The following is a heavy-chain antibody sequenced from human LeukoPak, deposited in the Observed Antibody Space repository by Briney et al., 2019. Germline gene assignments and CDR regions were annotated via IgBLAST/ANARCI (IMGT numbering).Heavy chain of an antibody. J-gene: IGHJ3*02. CDR3: ARDGGSGPSGAFDI. D-gene: IGHD3-10*01. CDR2: LSSGSDSI. CDR1: GFTVSSNY. Sequence: PGGSLRLSCAASGFTVSSNYMSWVRQAPGKGLEWISYLSSGSDSIFYADSVKGRFTISRDNAKISLYLQMNSLRVEDTAVYYCARDGGSGPSGAFDIWGQGTMVTVSS. V-gene: IGHV3-48*04.